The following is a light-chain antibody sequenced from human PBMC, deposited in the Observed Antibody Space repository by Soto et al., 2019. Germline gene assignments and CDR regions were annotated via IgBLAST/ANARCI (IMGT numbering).Light chain of an antibody. Sequence: QSALTQPRSVSGSPGQSVAISCAGTSSDVGRYNYVSWYQQYPGKAPKLTIYDVTKRPSGVPDRFSGSKSGNTASLTISGLQAEDEADYYCCSFAGLFGGGTKVTVL. CDR3: CSFAGL. CDR2: DVT. CDR1: SSDVGRYNY. V-gene: IGLV2-11*01. J-gene: IGLJ2*01.